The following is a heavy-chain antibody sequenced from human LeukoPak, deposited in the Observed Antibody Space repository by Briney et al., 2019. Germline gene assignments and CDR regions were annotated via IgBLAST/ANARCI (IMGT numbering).Heavy chain of an antibody. CDR1: GFTVSSNY. D-gene: IGHD3-10*01. V-gene: IGHV3-11*04. J-gene: IGHJ4*02. Sequence: GGSLRLSCAASGFTVSSNYMSWIRQAPGKGLEWVSYMSSSSTAKYYADSVLGRFTISRDNAKNSLYLQMNSLSAEDTAVYYCARDRGDYDYWGQGTLVTVSS. CDR2: MSSSSTAK. CDR3: ARDRGDYDY.